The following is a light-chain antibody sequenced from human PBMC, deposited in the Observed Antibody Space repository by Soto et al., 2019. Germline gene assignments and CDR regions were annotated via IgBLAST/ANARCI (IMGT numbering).Light chain of an antibody. CDR1: QNVNIW. CDR2: EAS. Sequence: DIQLTHSPTTLSASVGDRFNITCRASQNVNIWSTWYQQRPGKAPKLLIYEASNLESGVSSSFSGRGSGTEFTLTISGLPPDDFATYYCQQYINHPTFGHGTKVDIK. V-gene: IGKV1-5*03. J-gene: IGKJ1*01. CDR3: QQYINHPT.